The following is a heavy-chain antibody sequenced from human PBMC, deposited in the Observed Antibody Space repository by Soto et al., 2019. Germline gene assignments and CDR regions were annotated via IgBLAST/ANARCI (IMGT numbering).Heavy chain of an antibody. J-gene: IGHJ6*02. D-gene: IGHD6-13*01. Sequence: VGSLRLSCAASGFTFSSYWMHWVRQAPGKGLVWVSRINSDGSSTSYADSVKGRFTISRDNAKNTLYLQMNSLRAEDTAVYYCARDRGAAAHYYYYGMDVWGQGTKVTVA. CDR3: ARDRGAAAHYYYYGMDV. V-gene: IGHV3-74*01. CDR1: GFTFSSYW. CDR2: INSDGSST.